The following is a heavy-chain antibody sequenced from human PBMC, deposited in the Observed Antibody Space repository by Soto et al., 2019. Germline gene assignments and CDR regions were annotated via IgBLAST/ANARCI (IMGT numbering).Heavy chain of an antibody. CDR3: AHTLPPWGGMDV. CDR2: IYWDDDK. J-gene: IGHJ6*02. D-gene: IGHD7-27*01. Sequence: QITLKESGPTLVKPTQTLTLTCTFSGFSLSTSGVGVGWIRQPPGKALEWLALIYWDDDKRYSPSLNRRPPIXKXPSNNQVVLTMTHMDPVDTATYYCAHTLPPWGGMDVWGQGTTVTVSS. V-gene: IGHV2-5*02. CDR1: GFSLSTSGVG.